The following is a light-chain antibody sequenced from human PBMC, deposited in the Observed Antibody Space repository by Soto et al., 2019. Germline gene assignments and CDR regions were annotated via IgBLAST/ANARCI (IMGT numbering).Light chain of an antibody. CDR1: QGVSSH. CDR2: EVS. J-gene: IGKJ1*01. Sequence: AVQLTQFPSSLSASVGDRVTITCRASQGVSSHLAWHQQKPGKAPKLLIYEVSTLQSGVPSRFSGSGSGTDFTLTISSLQPEDFATYYCLQDYNYPWTFGQGTKVDIK. V-gene: IGKV1-6*01. CDR3: LQDYNYPWT.